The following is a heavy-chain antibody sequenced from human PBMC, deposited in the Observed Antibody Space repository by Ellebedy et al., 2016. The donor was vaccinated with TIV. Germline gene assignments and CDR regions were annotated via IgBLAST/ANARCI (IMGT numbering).Heavy chain of an antibody. CDR2: IDHSGSS. D-gene: IGHD2-15*01. V-gene: IGHV4-39*07. J-gene: IGHJ4*02. CDR1: GGSISSTNYY. Sequence: SETLSLTXTVSGGSISSTNYYWAWIRQPPGKGLEWIGEIDHSGSSNYNPSLKSRVTISVDTSKNQFSLKLKSVTAADTAVYYCARGGSWGLAYWGQGTLVTVSS. CDR3: ARGGSWGLAY.